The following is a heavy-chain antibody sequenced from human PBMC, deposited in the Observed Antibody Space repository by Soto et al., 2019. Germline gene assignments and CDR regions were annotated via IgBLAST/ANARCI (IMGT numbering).Heavy chain of an antibody. CDR2: ISSGSSYI. J-gene: IGHJ6*02. CDR3: ARDLPTSASSHDILYFGMDV. CDR1: GFTFSSFS. D-gene: IGHD2-8*02. Sequence: EVQLVESGGGLVKPGGSLTLSCAASGFTFSSFSMNWVRHAPGKGLEWVSSISSGSSYIYHADSMKGRFIISRDNAKNSLYLQMNSLRAEDTAVYYCARDLPTSASSHDILYFGMDVWGQGTTVTVSS. V-gene: IGHV3-21*01.